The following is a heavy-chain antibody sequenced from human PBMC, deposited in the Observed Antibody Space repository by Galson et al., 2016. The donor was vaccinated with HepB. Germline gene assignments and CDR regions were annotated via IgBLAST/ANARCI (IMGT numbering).Heavy chain of an antibody. V-gene: IGHV5-51*01. J-gene: IGHJ4*02. Sequence: QSGAEVKKPGESLRISCEGSGYSFTDYWIGWVRQMPGKGLEWMGIIYPGDSHTRYSPSFQGQVTISADKSISTAYLQWSSLKASDIAIYYCARRLTHDSKIWDIDYWGQGTLVTVSS. CDR1: GYSFTDYW. CDR3: ARRLTHDSKIWDIDY. CDR2: IYPGDSHT. D-gene: IGHD3-16*01.